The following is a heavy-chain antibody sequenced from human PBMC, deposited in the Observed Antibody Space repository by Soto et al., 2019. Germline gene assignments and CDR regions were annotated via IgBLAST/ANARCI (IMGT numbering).Heavy chain of an antibody. CDR1: GASISGDY. CDR3: ARVTYFYDSSGYPIYYFDY. Sequence: QVQLQESGPGLVKPSETLSLTCTVSGASISGDYWNWIRQPPGKGLEWIGYIYYSGNTNYNPSLKSRVNISLDGSESQFSLKETSVSAADTAVYYCARVTYFYDSSGYPIYYFDYWGQGTLVTVSS. V-gene: IGHV4-59*01. J-gene: IGHJ4*02. CDR2: IYYSGNT. D-gene: IGHD3-22*01.